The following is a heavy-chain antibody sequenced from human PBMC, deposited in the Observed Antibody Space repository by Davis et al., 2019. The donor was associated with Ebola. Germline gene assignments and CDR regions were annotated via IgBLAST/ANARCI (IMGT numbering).Heavy chain of an antibody. V-gene: IGHV4-31*03. D-gene: IGHD1-1*01. CDR1: GGSISSGGYN. CDR2: IYYSGST. Sequence: SQTMSLTCTVSGGSISSGGYNWSWIRQHPGNGLEWIGYIYYSGSTYYNPSLKTRVTISVDTSKNQFSLKVSSVTAADTAVYYCARDVLTSNDGDWFDPWGQGTLVTVSS. CDR3: ARDVLTSNDGDWFDP. J-gene: IGHJ5*02.